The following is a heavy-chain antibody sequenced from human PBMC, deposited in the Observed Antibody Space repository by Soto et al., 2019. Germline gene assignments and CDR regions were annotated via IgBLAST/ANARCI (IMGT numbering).Heavy chain of an antibody. D-gene: IGHD6-19*01. CDR3: ARVSSGWYWFDY. J-gene: IGHJ4*02. V-gene: IGHV4-59*01. Sequence: IRQPPGKGLECIGYIYYSGSTNYNPSLKSRVTISVDTSKNQFSLKQTSVTAADTAVYYCARVSSGWYWFDYWGQGTLV. CDR2: IYYSGST.